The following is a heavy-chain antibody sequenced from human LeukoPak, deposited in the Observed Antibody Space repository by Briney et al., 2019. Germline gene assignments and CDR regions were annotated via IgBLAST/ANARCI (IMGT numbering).Heavy chain of an antibody. CDR2: INPNSGGT. D-gene: IGHD3-22*01. V-gene: IGHV1-2*04. Sequence: ASVKVPCKASGYTFTGYYMHWVRQAPGQGLEWMGWINPNSGGTNYAQKFQGWVTMTRDTSISTAYMELSRLRSDDTAVYYCARGPHERSGYPDDWGQGTLVTVSS. CDR3: ARGPHERSGYPDD. J-gene: IGHJ4*02. CDR1: GYTFTGYY.